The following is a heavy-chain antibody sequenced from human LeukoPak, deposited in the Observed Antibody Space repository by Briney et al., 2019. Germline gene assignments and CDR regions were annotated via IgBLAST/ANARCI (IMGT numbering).Heavy chain of an antibody. J-gene: IGHJ4*02. D-gene: IGHD3-10*01. Sequence: GGSLRLSCAASGFTFSSYGMNWVRQAPGKGLEWVSSISSSSSYIYYADSVKGRFTISRDNAKNSLYLQMNSLRAEDTAVYYCAKDRTLWFGELEPYPGRDYWGQGTLVTVSS. CDR1: GFTFSSYG. CDR3: AKDRTLWFGELEPYPGRDY. CDR2: ISSSSSYI. V-gene: IGHV3-21*01.